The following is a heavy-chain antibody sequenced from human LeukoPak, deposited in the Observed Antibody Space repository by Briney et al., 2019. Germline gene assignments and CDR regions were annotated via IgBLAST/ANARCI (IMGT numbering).Heavy chain of an antibody. CDR2: IYPGDSDT. J-gene: IGHJ3*02. Sequence: GESLKISCKGSGYSFTSYWIGWVRHMPGKGLEWMGIIYPGDSDTRYSPSFQGQVTISADKSISTAYLQWSSLKASDTAMYYCARLPNYYDSSGSDAFDIWGQGTMVTVSS. CDR3: ARLPNYYDSSGSDAFDI. D-gene: IGHD3-22*01. CDR1: GYSFTSYW. V-gene: IGHV5-51*01.